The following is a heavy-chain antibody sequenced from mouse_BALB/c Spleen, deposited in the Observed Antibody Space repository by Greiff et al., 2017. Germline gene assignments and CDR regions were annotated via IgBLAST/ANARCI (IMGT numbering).Heavy chain of an antibody. CDR1: GFTFSSYT. CDR2: ISNGGGST. J-gene: IGHJ4*01. Sequence: EVKLMESGGGLVQPGGSLKLSCAASGFTFSSYTMSWVRQTPEKRLEWVAYISNGGGSTYYPDTVKGRFTISRDNAKNTLYLQMSSLKSEDTAMYSCASRDYDYDGRSMDYWGQGTSVTVSS. D-gene: IGHD2-4*01. CDR3: ASRDYDYDGRSMDY. V-gene: IGHV5-12-2*01.